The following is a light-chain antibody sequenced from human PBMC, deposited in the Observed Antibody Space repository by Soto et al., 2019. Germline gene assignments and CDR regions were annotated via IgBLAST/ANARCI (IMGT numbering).Light chain of an antibody. J-gene: IGLJ1*01. Sequence: QSALTQPASVSGSPGQSITISCTGTSSDVGGYNYVSWYQHHPGKAPKLMIYEVNLRPSGVPDRFSGSKSGNTASLTVSGLQAEDEADYYCSSYAGNNNYVFGTGTKVTVL. V-gene: IGLV2-8*01. CDR1: SSDVGGYNY. CDR3: SSYAGNNNYV. CDR2: EVN.